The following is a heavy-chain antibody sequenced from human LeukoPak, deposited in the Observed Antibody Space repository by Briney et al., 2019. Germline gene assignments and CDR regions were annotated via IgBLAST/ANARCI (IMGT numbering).Heavy chain of an antibody. Sequence: GGSLRLSCAASGFTFSDYYVSWIRQAPGKGPQWVSYISNSGSTMDYADSVKGRFSISRDNAKNSLYLQMSSLRAEDTAVYHCARVTAVAGFHAFDIWGQGTMVTVSS. V-gene: IGHV3-11*04. CDR2: ISNSGSTM. CDR3: ARVTAVAGFHAFDI. J-gene: IGHJ3*02. CDR1: GFTFSDYY. D-gene: IGHD6-19*01.